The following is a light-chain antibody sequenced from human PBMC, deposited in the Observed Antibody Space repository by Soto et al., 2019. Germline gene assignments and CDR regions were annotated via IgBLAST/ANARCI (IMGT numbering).Light chain of an antibody. CDR3: SSYTSSSTDV. CDR1: SSDVGGYKY. CDR2: DVS. J-gene: IGLJ1*01. V-gene: IGLV2-14*01. Sequence: QSALTQPASVSKSPGQSITISCTGTSSDVGGYKYVSWYQQHPGKAPKLMIYDVSNRPSGVSNRFSGSKSGNTASLTISGLQAEDEVDYYCSSYTSSSTDVFGTGTKLTVL.